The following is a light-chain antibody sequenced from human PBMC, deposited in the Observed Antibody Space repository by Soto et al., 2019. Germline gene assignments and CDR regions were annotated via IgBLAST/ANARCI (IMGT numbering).Light chain of an antibody. Sequence: EIVLPQSPGTLFLSPGERATLSCRASERVSSSYLAWYQQKPGQAPRLLMYGASSRATGTPDRFSGSGSGTDFTLTISRLEPEDLAVYYCQQYDNWGTFGPGPKVDIK. CDR3: QQYDNWGT. J-gene: IGKJ3*01. V-gene: IGKV3-20*01. CDR2: GAS. CDR1: ERVSSSY.